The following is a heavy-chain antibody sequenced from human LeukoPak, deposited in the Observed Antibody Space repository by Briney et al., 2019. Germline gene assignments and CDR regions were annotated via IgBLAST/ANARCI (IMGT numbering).Heavy chain of an antibody. D-gene: IGHD6-6*01. Sequence: SETLSLTCTVSGVSISSSSYYWGWIRQPPGKGLEWIGSIYYSGSTYYNPSLKSRVTISVDTSKNQFSLKLSSVTAADTAVYYCARDSSSSAFDYWGQGTLVTVSS. CDR1: GVSISSSSYY. CDR2: IYYSGST. V-gene: IGHV4-39*02. CDR3: ARDSSSSAFDY. J-gene: IGHJ4*02.